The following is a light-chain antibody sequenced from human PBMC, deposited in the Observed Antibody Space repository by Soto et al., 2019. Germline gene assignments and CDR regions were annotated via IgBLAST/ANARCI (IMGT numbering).Light chain of an antibody. Sequence: QSVLTQPASVSGSPGQSITISCTGTGSDVGSQNLVSWYQQHPGKAPKLMIYEVSDRPSGVSHRFSGSKSGNTASLTISGLQAEDEADYYCSSYTTSTTYVFGTGTKVTGL. CDR2: EVS. J-gene: IGLJ1*01. CDR1: GSDVGSQNL. V-gene: IGLV2-14*02. CDR3: SSYTTSTTYV.